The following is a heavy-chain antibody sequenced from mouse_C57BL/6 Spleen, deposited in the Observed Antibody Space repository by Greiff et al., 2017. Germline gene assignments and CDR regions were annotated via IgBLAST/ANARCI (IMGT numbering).Heavy chain of an antibody. CDR2: IYPGNSDT. J-gene: IGHJ4*01. Sequence: DVKLQESGTVLARPGASVKMSCKTSGYTFTSYWMHWVKQRPGQGLEWIGAIYPGNSDTSYNQKFKGKAKLTAVTSASTAYMELSSLTNEDSAVDYCTGINTTVVATSVDYWGQGTSVTVSS. CDR3: TGINTTVVATSVDY. D-gene: IGHD1-1*01. CDR1: GYTFTSYW. V-gene: IGHV1-5*01.